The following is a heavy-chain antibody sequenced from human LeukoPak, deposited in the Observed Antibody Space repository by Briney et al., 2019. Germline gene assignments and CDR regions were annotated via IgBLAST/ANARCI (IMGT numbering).Heavy chain of an antibody. Sequence: GGSLRLPCAASGFTFSSYAMSWVRQAAGKGLEWVSAISGSGGSTYYADSVKGRFTISRDNSKNTLYLQMNSLRAEDTAVYYCAKDVEAVAGTSDYWGQGTLVTASS. V-gene: IGHV3-23*01. J-gene: IGHJ4*02. CDR2: ISGSGGST. D-gene: IGHD6-19*01. CDR3: AKDVEAVAGTSDY. CDR1: GFTFSSYA.